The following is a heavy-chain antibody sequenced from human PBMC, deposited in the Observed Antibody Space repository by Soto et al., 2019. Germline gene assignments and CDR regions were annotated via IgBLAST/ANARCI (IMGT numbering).Heavy chain of an antibody. Sequence: EVQLLESGGGLVRPGESLRLSCTTSGFTFNNYAMNWVRQAPGKGLEWVSFISGSGGSAYYADSVQGRFTISRDNSRNTLYLQMNRLRAEDTAIYSCVREGGGRYSPGSFDLWGRGTKVTVSS. CDR1: GFTFNNYA. J-gene: IGHJ3*01. D-gene: IGHD6-19*01. CDR2: ISGSGGSA. V-gene: IGHV3-23*01. CDR3: VREGGGRYSPGSFDL.